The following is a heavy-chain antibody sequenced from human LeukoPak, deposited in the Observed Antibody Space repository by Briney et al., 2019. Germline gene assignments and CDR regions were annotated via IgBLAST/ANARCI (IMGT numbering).Heavy chain of an antibody. J-gene: IGHJ4*02. D-gene: IGHD3-10*01. CDR2: IKQDGSEK. CDR3: ARESGYGSGTYGDY. CDR1: GFTFSSYW. V-gene: IGHV3-7*01. Sequence: PGGSLRLSCAASGFTFSSYWMSWVRQAPGKGLEWVANIKQDGSEKYYVDSVKGRFSVSRDNAKNSLYLQMNSLRAEDTAVYYCARESGYGSGTYGDYWGQGTLVTVST.